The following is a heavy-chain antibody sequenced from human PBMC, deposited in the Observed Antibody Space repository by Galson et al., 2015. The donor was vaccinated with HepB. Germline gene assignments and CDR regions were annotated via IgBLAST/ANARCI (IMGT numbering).Heavy chain of an antibody. J-gene: IGHJ6*02. CDR2: ISSSSSYI. V-gene: IGHV3-21*01. Sequence: SLRLSCAASGFTFSRYSMNWVRQAPGKGLEWVSSISSSSSYIYYADSVKGRFTISRDNAKNSLYLQMNSLRAEDTAVYYCARPDIVVVVAATPMDVWGQGTTVAVSS. D-gene: IGHD2-15*01. CDR1: GFTFSRYS. CDR3: ARPDIVVVVAATPMDV.